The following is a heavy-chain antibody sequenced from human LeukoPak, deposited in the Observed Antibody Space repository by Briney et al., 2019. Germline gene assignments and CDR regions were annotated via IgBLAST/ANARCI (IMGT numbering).Heavy chain of an antibody. CDR2: ISGGGNT. CDR1: GFTVSSSY. D-gene: IGHD1-20*01. V-gene: IGHV3-53*01. Sequence: GGSLRLSCAASGFTVSSSYMSWVRQAPGKGLEWISFISGGGNTFYADSVKGRFTISRDNSKDTLYLQMNSLRAEDTAVYFCARGNWNDRDFDYWGQGTLVTVSS. CDR3: ARGNWNDRDFDY. J-gene: IGHJ4*02.